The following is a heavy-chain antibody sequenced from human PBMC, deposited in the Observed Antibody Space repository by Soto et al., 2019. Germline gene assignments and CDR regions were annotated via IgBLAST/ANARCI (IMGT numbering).Heavy chain of an antibody. CDR1: GFIFGNYM. V-gene: IGHV3-23*01. CDR2: IRDSGDST. D-gene: IGHD2-15*01. J-gene: IGHJ3*02. CDR3: APHVYCSGASCHSDAFDI. Sequence: EVQLLESGGGLVQPGESLRLSCAVSGFIFGNYMMTWVRQAPGKGLEWVSTIRDSGDSTYYADSVKGRFTISRDNFKNTLYLQMDSRGAEDTAVDYGAPHVYCSGASCHSDAFDIRGQGAMVTVSS.